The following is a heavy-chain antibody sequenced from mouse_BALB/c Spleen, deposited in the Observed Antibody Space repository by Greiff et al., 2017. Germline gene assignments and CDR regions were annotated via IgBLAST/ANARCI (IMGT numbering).Heavy chain of an antibody. D-gene: IGHD1-2*01. CDR3: ARDYYGYEWTWFAY. Sequence: EVQRVESGPELVKPGASVKMSCKASGYTFTSYVMHWVKQKPGQGLEWIGYINPYNDGTKYNEKFKGKATLTSDKSSSTAYMELSSLTSEDSAVYYCARDYYGYEWTWFAYWGQGTLVTVSA. CDR2: INPYNDGT. J-gene: IGHJ3*01. V-gene: IGHV1-14*01. CDR1: GYTFTSYV.